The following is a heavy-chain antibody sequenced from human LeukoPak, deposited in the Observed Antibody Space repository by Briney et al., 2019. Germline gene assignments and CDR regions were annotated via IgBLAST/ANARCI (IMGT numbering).Heavy chain of an antibody. V-gene: IGHV4-39*01. CDR2: IYYSGNT. CDR1: VGSISSSTYY. Sequence: SETLSLTCTVSVGSISSSTYYWGWIRQPPGKGLEWIGSIYYSGNTYYNPSLQSRVTISVDTSKNQFSLRLSSLTAADTAVYYCARHGPMVRGVLRWLDPWGQGTLVTVSS. J-gene: IGHJ5*02. CDR3: ARHGPMVRGVLRWLDP. D-gene: IGHD3-10*01.